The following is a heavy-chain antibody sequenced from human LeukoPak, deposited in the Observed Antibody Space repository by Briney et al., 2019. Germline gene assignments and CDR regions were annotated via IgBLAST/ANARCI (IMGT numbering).Heavy chain of an antibody. Sequence: PGGSLRLSCAASGFTFSDYYMSWIRQAPGKGLEWVSYISSSGDSIYYADSVKGRFTISRDNAKNSLYLQTNSLRAEDTAVYYCARHSSGYFRLDYWSQGTLVTVSS. CDR3: ARHSSGYFRLDY. V-gene: IGHV3-11*01. J-gene: IGHJ4*02. D-gene: IGHD3-22*01. CDR2: ISSSGDSI. CDR1: GFTFSDYY.